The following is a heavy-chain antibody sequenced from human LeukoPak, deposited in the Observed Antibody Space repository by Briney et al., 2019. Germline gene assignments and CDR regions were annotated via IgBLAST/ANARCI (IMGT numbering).Heavy chain of an antibody. Sequence: GGSLRLSCAASGFAVSSNYMTWVRQAPGKGLEWVSVVYSGGSTEYADSVKGRFTISRDNSKNTLYLQMNSLRAEDTAVYYCARTSRAVNHKGLDSWGQGTLVTVSS. CDR3: ARTSRAVNHKGLDS. CDR2: VYSGGST. D-gene: IGHD1-14*01. J-gene: IGHJ4*02. V-gene: IGHV3-53*01. CDR1: GFAVSSNY.